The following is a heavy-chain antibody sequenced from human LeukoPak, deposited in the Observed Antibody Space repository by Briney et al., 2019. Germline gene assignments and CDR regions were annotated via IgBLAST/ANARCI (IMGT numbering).Heavy chain of an antibody. CDR1: GGSFSGYY. J-gene: IGHJ4*02. CDR3: ARDATMMGNYFNY. CDR2: IDHSGST. Sequence: SETLSLTCAVYGGSFSGYYWGWIRQPPGKGLEWIGSIDHSGSTHYNPSLKSRVTISVDTSKNQFSLKLSSVTAADTALYYCARDATMMGNYFNYWGQGTLVTVSS. D-gene: IGHD5-12*01. V-gene: IGHV4-34*01.